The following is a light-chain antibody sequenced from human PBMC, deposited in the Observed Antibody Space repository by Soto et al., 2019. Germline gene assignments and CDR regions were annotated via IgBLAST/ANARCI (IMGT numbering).Light chain of an antibody. CDR2: LNTDGSH. J-gene: IGLJ2*01. Sequence: QPVRTQSPSASASLGASVKLTCTLSSGHSSYAIAWHQQQPEKGPRYLMKLNTDGSHSKGDGIPDRFSGSSSGAERYLTISSLQSEDEADYYCQTWDTGIHVVFGGGTKVTVL. V-gene: IGLV4-69*01. CDR3: QTWDTGIHVV. CDR1: SGHSSYA.